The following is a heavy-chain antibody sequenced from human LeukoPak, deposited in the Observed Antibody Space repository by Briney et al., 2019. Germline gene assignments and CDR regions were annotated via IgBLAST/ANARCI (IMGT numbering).Heavy chain of an antibody. V-gene: IGHV4-59*01. D-gene: IGHD3-3*01. Sequence: SETLSLTCTVSGGSISSYYWSWIRQPPGKGLEWIGYIYYSGSTNYNPSLKSRVTISVDTSKNQFSLKLSSVTAADTAVYYCARSEKGYYDFWSGYHPFDYWGQGTLVTVSS. CDR1: GGSISSYY. J-gene: IGHJ4*02. CDR3: ARSEKGYYDFWSGYHPFDY. CDR2: IYYSGST.